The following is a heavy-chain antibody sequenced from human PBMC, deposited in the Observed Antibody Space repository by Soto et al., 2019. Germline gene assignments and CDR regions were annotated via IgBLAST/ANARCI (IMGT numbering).Heavy chain of an antibody. CDR3: ASSPRIGYNDY. CDR2: ISGSGGST. D-gene: IGHD3-3*01. V-gene: IGHV3-23*01. CDR1: GFTFSSYA. Sequence: PGESLKISCAASGFTFSSYAMSWVRQAPGKGLEWVSAISGSGGSTYYADSVKGRFTISRDNSKNTLYLQMNSLRAEDTAVYYCASSPRIGYNDYWGQGTLVTVSS. J-gene: IGHJ4*02.